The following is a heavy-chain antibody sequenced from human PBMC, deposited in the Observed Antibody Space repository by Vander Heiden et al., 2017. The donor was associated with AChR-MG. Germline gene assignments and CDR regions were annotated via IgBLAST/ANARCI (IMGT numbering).Heavy chain of an antibody. Sequence: EVQLVESVGGLVKPGGSLRLSCAASGFTSSSYSMNWVRQAAGRGLEWGTAISSGSSYISYEDSVKGLGTISRDNGKNSRAREMNSLRPEAKAVYYCARDIRLVREDSSGSGSYWGQGNLVTVSS. J-gene: IGHJ4*02. CDR2: ISSGSSYI. D-gene: IGHD3-22*01. V-gene: IGHV3-21*01. CDR1: GFTSSSYS. CDR3: ARDIRLVREDSSGSGSY.